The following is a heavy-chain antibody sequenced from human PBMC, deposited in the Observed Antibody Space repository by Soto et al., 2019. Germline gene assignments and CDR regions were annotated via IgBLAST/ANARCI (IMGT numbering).Heavy chain of an antibody. J-gene: IGHJ6*01. CDR2: INPNSGGT. Sequence: ASVKISCKASGYTFTGYYMHWVRQAPGQGLEWMGWINPNSGGTNYAQKFQGRVTMTRDTSISTAYMELSRLRSDDTAVYYCARDLHVVAVAGSYGMDVWGQGTTVTV. V-gene: IGHV1-2*02. CDR1: GYTFTGYY. D-gene: IGHD6-19*01. CDR3: ARDLHVVAVAGSYGMDV.